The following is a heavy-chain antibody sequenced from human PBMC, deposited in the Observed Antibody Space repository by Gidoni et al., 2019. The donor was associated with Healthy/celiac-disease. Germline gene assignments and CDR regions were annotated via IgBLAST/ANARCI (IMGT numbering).Heavy chain of an antibody. Sequence: EVQLLESGGGLVQPGGSLRLSCAASGFTFSSYAMSWVRQAPGKGLELVSAISGSGCSTYYADSVKGRFTISRDNSKNTLYLQMISLRAEDTAVYYCAKNRDFWSGYNWFDPWGQGTLVTVSS. CDR1: GFTFSSYA. V-gene: IGHV3-23*01. J-gene: IGHJ5*02. CDR3: AKNRDFWSGYNWFDP. D-gene: IGHD3-3*01. CDR2: ISGSGCST.